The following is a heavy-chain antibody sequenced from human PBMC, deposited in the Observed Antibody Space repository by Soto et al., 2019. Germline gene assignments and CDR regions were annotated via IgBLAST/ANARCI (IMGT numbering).Heavy chain of an antibody. CDR3: ARDSDIVATPVGYYYGMDV. D-gene: IGHD5-12*01. V-gene: IGHV1-69*01. J-gene: IGHJ6*02. CDR2: IIPIFGTA. Sequence: VQLVQSGAEVKKPGSSVKVSCKASGGTFSSYAISWVRQAPGQGLEWMGGIIPIFGTANYAQKFQGRVTITADESTSTAYMELSSLRSEDTAVYYCARDSDIVATPVGYYYGMDVWGQGTTVTVSS. CDR1: GGTFSSYA.